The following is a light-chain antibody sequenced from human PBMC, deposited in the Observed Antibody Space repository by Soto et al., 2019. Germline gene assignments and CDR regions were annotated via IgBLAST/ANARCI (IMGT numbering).Light chain of an antibody. CDR2: GAS. Sequence: EIVMTQSPATLSVSPGERATLSCRASQSVSSNLAWYQQKPGQAPRLLIYGASTRATGIPARFSGSGSGTEFNLTISSMQSEYFAVYYCQQYNNWPPYTFGQGTKLEIK. V-gene: IGKV3-15*01. J-gene: IGKJ2*01. CDR3: QQYNNWPPYT. CDR1: QSVSSN.